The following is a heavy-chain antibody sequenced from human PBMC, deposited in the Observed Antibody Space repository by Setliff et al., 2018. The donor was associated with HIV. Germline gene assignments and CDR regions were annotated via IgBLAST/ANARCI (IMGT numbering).Heavy chain of an antibody. Sequence: ASVKVSCKASGYTFTGYYMHWVRQAPGQGLEWMGWINPHSGDTNYAQKFQDRVTMTRDTSVNIAYMQLSRLRSDDTAVYYRARAPTLFGVEYYYYFGMDVWGQGTTVTVSS. CDR2: INPHSGDT. V-gene: IGHV1-2*02. J-gene: IGHJ6*02. CDR1: GYTFTGYY. D-gene: IGHD3-3*01. CDR3: ARAPTLFGVEYYYYFGMDV.